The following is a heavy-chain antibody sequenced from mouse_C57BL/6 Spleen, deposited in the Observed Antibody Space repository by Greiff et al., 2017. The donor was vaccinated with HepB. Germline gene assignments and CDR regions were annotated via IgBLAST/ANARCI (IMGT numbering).Heavy chain of an antibody. D-gene: IGHD1-1*01. J-gene: IGHJ2*01. CDR3: ARIKKIVATYFDY. CDR1: GYTFTSYW. V-gene: IGHV1S81*02. Sequence: VQLQQSGAELVKAGASVKMSCKASGYTFTSYWMHWVKQRLGQGLEWFAETNPTNGRTYYNEKFKSKATLTVDKSSSTAYMLHSGPAFEDSAVYHCARIKKIVATYFDYWGQGTTLTVSS. CDR2: TNPTNGRT.